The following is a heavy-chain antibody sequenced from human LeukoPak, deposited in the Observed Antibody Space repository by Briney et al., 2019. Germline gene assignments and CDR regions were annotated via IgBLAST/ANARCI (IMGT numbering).Heavy chain of an antibody. CDR2: INPNSGGT. D-gene: IGHD6-13*01. CDR3: ARALYSSSWRYYFDY. Sequence: ASVKVSCKASGYTFTGYYMHWVRQAPGQGLEWMGWINPNSGGTNYAQKFQGRVTMTRDTSISTAYMELSRLRSDDTAVYYCARALYSSSWRYYFDYWGQGTLVTVSS. CDR1: GYTFTGYY. V-gene: IGHV1-2*02. J-gene: IGHJ4*02.